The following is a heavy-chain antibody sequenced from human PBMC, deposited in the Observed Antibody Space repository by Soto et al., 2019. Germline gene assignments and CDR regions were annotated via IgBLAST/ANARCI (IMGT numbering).Heavy chain of an antibody. CDR1: GGTISSYY. D-gene: IGHD4-17*01. Sequence: SETLSLTCTVSGGTISSYYWSWIRQPPGKGLEWIGYIYYSGSTNYNPSLKSRVTISVDTSKNQFSLKLSSVTAADTAVYYCARWYGDFRDWFDPWGQGTRVTVSS. CDR3: ARWYGDFRDWFDP. J-gene: IGHJ5*02. V-gene: IGHV4-59*01. CDR2: IYYSGST.